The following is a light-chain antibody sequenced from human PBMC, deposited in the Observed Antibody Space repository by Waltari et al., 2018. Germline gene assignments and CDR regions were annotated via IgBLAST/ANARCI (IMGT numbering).Light chain of an antibody. CDR2: EDV. CDR3: QSYDNTNRWVI. V-gene: IGLV6-57*03. CDR1: SGSIASNY. Sequence: NFILTQSHSVSESPGKTVTISCTRSSGSIASNYVHWYQHRPGRAPITVIYEDVRRPSGVPDRFSGSVDSSSNSASLTISGLKTEDEADYYCQSYDNTNRWVIFGGGTKLTVL. J-gene: IGLJ2*01.